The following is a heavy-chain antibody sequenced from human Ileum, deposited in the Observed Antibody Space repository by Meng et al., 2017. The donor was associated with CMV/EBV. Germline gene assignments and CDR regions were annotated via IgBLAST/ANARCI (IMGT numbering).Heavy chain of an antibody. D-gene: IGHD6-19*01. V-gene: IGHV2-5*02. Sequence: LSGTIFGFSLNTPAVRVGWIRQPPGKALDWLALIYWDDAKLHSPSLGGRLTITKDTSENQVVLTMTDMDPVDTGTYYCAHTAGWLADYWGQGTLVTVSS. CDR2: IYWDDAK. CDR3: AHTAGWLADY. J-gene: IGHJ4*02. CDR1: GFSLNTPAVR.